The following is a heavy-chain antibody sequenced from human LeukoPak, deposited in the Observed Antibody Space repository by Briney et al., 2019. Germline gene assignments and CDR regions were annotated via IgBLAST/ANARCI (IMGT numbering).Heavy chain of an antibody. Sequence: GGSLRLSCAASKFTFTTYWMTWVRQAPGKGLEWVANINQDGSEKYYVDSVKGRFTISRDNAKNSLYLQMNSLRPEDTALYYCARGRYFDYWGQGTLVTVSS. J-gene: IGHJ4*02. V-gene: IGHV3-7*01. CDR1: KFTFTTYW. CDR2: INQDGSEK. CDR3: ARGRYFDY.